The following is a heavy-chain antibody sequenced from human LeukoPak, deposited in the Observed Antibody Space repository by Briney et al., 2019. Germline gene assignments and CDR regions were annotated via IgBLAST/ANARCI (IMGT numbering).Heavy chain of an antibody. CDR2: ISDDGRSK. V-gene: IGHV3-30*18. J-gene: IGHJ4*02. CDR1: GFSFISYG. Sequence: GGSLRLSCAASGFSFISYGMHWVRQAPGKGLEWVGVISDDGRSKDYADSVKGRFTISRDNSKDTLYLQMNSRRAEDTAVYYCAKRPSDYGDYVSYFDYWDQGTLVTVSS. D-gene: IGHD4-17*01. CDR3: AKRPSDYGDYVSYFDY.